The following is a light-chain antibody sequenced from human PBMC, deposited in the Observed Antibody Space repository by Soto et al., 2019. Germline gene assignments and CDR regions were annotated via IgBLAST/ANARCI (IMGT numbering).Light chain of an antibody. CDR3: SSYTSSSTPVV. CDR2: DVS. Sequence: QSALTQPASVSGSPGQSITISCTGTSSDVGGYNYVSWYQQHPGKAPKLMIYDVSNRPSGVSNRFSGSKSGNTASRTISGLQAEDEADYYCSSYTSSSTPVVFGGGTKLT. J-gene: IGLJ2*01. CDR1: SSDVGGYNY. V-gene: IGLV2-14*01.